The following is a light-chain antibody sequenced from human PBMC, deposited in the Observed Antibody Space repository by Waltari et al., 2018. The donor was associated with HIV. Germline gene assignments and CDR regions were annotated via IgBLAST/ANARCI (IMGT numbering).Light chain of an antibody. CDR3: QESFS. Sequence: DIQMTQSPSSLSASVGDRVTITCRASQSIRNNLNWYQQKLGEAPKLLIYPASIVESVVPARFSGSGSGTDFTLTISSLQPEDFATYYCQESFSFGPGTKVDIK. CDR2: PAS. J-gene: IGKJ3*01. CDR1: QSIRNN. V-gene: IGKV1-39*01.